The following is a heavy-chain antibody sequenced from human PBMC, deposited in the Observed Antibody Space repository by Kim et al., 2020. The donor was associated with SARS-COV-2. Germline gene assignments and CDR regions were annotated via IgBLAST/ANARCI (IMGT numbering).Heavy chain of an antibody. V-gene: IGHV1-8*01. CDR2: MNPNSGNT. CDR1: GYTFTSYD. CDR3: ARMYNWNDGGTPNWFDP. Sequence: SVKVSCKASGYTFTSYDINWVRQATGQGLEWMGWMNPNSGNTGYAQKFQGRVTMTRNTSISTAYMELSSLRSEDTAVYYCARMYNWNDGGTPNWFDPWGQGTLVTVSS. J-gene: IGHJ5*02. D-gene: IGHD1-20*01.